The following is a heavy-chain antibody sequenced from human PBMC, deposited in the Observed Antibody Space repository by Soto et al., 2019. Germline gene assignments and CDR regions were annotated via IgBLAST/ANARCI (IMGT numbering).Heavy chain of an antibody. D-gene: IGHD3-9*01. J-gene: IGHJ4*02. CDR2: ISGSGGST. CDR3: TIWRRLGASDF. V-gene: IGHV3-23*01. Sequence: GGSLGLSCAASQVTLNSYAMTCVRHAPEKELEWVSAISGSGGSTYYAYSVKGRLTISTENSKNTLYMQMNSLRAEDSPVYYFTIWRRLGASDFWGQGTLVTVSS. CDR1: QVTLNSYA.